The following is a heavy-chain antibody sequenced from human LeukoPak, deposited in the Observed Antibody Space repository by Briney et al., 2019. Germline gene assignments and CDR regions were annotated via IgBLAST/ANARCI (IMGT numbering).Heavy chain of an antibody. J-gene: IGHJ4*02. V-gene: IGHV3-48*01. CDR1: GFTFSGYD. CDR2: TSSSSSTI. D-gene: IGHD2-2*01. CDR3: AKRYCSSTSCSFFDY. Sequence: QPGGSLRLSCAASGFTFSGYDMSWVRQAPGKGLEWVSYTSSSSSTIYYADSVKSRFTISRDNSKNTLYLQMNSLRAEDTAVYHCAKRYCSSTSCSFFDYWGQGTLVTVSS.